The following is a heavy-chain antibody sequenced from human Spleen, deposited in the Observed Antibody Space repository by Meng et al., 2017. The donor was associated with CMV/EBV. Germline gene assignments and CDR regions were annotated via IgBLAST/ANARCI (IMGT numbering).Heavy chain of an antibody. J-gene: IGHJ3*02. CDR2: IRRKPNSYTT. CDR3: TRVRVAKDACDI. CDR1: GFIFSDHY. Sequence: ASGFIFSDHYMDWVRQAPGKGLGWIDRIRRKPNSYTTEYAASVKGRFTISRDDSKNSVYLQMNSLKTEDTAVYYCTRVRVAKDACDIWGQGTMVTVSS. V-gene: IGHV3-72*01.